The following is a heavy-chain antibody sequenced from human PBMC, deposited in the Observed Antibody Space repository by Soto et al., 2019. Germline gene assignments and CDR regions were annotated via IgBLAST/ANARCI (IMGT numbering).Heavy chain of an antibody. CDR2: ISGSSRDI. CDR1: EVTFSRNT. J-gene: IGHJ5*02. V-gene: IGHV3-21*06. D-gene: IGHD2-21*02. CDR3: ARDPFGGGDSEWFDP. Sequence: EVQLVESGGGLVKPGGSLGLSFAASEVTFSRNTMNWVRQAPGKGLEWDSCISGSSRDIYYADSVKGRFTVSRDNAKNLLYLQMNSLRAEDTAMYYCARDPFGGGDSEWFDPWGQGTLVTVSS.